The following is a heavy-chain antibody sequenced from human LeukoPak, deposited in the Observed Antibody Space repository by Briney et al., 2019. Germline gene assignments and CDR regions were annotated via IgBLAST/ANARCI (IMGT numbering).Heavy chain of an antibody. CDR2: IYYSGST. D-gene: IGHD6-6*01. CDR3: ARALSIAAPPGGY. CDR1: GGSISSGGYY. J-gene: IGHJ4*02. V-gene: IGHV4-31*03. Sequence: SETLSLTCTVSGGSISSGGYYWSWIRQHPGKGLEWIGYIYYSGSTYYNPSLKSRVTISVDTPKNQFSLKLSSVTAADTAVYYCARALSIAAPPGGYWGQGTLVTVSS.